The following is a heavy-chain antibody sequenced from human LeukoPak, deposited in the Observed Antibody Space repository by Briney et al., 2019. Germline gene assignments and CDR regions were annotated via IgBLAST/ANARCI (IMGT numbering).Heavy chain of an antibody. CDR2: ISYDGSNK. CDR3: ARDSGYYYGSGSYYTRYFDY. CDR1: GFTFSSYA. D-gene: IGHD3-10*01. V-gene: IGHV3-30-3*01. J-gene: IGHJ4*02. Sequence: GGSLRLSCAASGFTFSSYAMHWVRQAPGKGLEWVAVISYDGSNKYYADSVKGRFTISRDNSKNTLYLQMNSLRAEDTAVYYCARDSGYYYGSGSYYTRYFDYWGQGTLVTVSS.